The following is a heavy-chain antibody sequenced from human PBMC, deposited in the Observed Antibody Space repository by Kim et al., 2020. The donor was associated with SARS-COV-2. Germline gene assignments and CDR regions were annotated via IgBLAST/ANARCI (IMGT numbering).Heavy chain of an antibody. CDR3: ARLGWARPGYYYYYGMDV. Sequence: SETLSLTCAVYGGSFSGYYWSWIRQPPGKGLEWIGEINHSGSTNYNPSLKSRFTISVDTSKNQFSLKLSSVTAADTAVYYCARLGWARPGYYYYYGMDVWGQGTTVTVSS. CDR1: GGSFSGYY. J-gene: IGHJ6*02. D-gene: IGHD6-6*01. V-gene: IGHV4-34*01. CDR2: INHSGST.